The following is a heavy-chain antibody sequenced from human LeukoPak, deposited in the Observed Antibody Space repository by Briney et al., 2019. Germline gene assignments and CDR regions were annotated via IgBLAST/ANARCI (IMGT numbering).Heavy chain of an antibody. CDR2: INPNSGGT. J-gene: IGHJ4*02. D-gene: IGHD3-22*01. CDR1: GYTFTGYY. Sequence: GASVKVSCKASGYTFTGYYTHWVRQAPGQGLEWMGWINPNSGGTNYAQKFQGRVAMTRDTSISTAYMELSRLRFDDTAIYYCARVLIPTMITSNFDYWGQGTLVTVSS. CDR3: ARVLIPTMITSNFDY. V-gene: IGHV1-2*02.